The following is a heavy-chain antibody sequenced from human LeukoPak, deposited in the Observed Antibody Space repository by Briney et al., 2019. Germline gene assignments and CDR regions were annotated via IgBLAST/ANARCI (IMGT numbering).Heavy chain of an antibody. J-gene: IGHJ5*02. CDR3: ARIVVVVAAGPNWFDP. Sequence: SGPTLVKPTQTLTLTCTFSAFSLSTSGVGVGWIRQPPGKALEWLALIYWNDDKRYSPSLKSRLTITKDTSKNQVVLTMTNMDPVDTATYYCARIVVVVAAGPNWFDPWGQGTLVTVSS. CDR1: AFSLSTSGVG. V-gene: IGHV2-5*01. D-gene: IGHD2-15*01. CDR2: IYWNDDK.